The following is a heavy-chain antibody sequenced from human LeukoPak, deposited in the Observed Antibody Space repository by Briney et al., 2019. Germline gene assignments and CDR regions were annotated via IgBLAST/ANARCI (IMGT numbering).Heavy chain of an antibody. D-gene: IGHD3-10*01. CDR3: TRQITMVRGVIIPQYYYYGMDV. J-gene: IGHJ6*02. Sequence: GGSLRLSCAASGFTFSGSAMHWVRQASGKGLEWVGRIRSKANSYATAYAASVKGRFTISRDDSKNTAYLQTNSLKTEDTAVYYCTRQITMVRGVIIPQYYYYGMDVWGQGTTVTVSS. CDR1: GFTFSGSA. CDR2: IRSKANSYAT. V-gene: IGHV3-73*01.